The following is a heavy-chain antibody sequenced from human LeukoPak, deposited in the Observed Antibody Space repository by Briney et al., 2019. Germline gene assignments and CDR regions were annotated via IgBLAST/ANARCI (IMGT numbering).Heavy chain of an antibody. CDR3: ARGGQYGSSADDAFDI. CDR2: IYYSGST. J-gene: IGHJ3*02. V-gene: IGHV4-59*12. Sequence: SETLSLTCTVSGGSISSYYWSWIRQPPGKGLEWIGYIYYSGSTNYNPSLKSRVTMSVDTSKNQFSLKLSSVTAADTAVYYCARGGQYGSSADDAFDIWGQGTMVTVSS. CDR1: GGSISSYY. D-gene: IGHD1-26*01.